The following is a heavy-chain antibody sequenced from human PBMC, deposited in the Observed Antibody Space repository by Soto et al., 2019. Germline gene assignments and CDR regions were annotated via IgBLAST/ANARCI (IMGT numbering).Heavy chain of an antibody. CDR2: IWYDGSNE. CDR3: ARDGNTAITHYYHIYV. D-gene: IGHD5-12*01. Sequence: QGQLVESGGGVVQPGGSLRLSCEASGFSIRRHGMYWVRQAPGKGPEWVALIWYDGSNEHYADSVMGRFTISRDNSKNTVYLQMNTLRDEDTGVYFCARDGNTAITHYYHIYVWGRGTTVTVSS. CDR1: GFSIRRHG. J-gene: IGHJ6*03. V-gene: IGHV3-33*01.